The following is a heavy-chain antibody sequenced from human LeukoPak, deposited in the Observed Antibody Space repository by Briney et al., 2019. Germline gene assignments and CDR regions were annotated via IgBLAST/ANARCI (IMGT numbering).Heavy chain of an antibody. J-gene: IGHJ6*03. V-gene: IGHV4-4*02. CDR2: VYHSGST. Sequence: PSETLSLTCAVSGGSISSSYWWSWVRQPPGKGLEWIGEVYHSGSTNYSPSLKSRVTLSVDKSKNQFSLRLSSVTAADTAVYYCARGRRDGYTLYYMDVWGKGTAVTVSS. CDR3: ARGRRDGYTLYYMDV. D-gene: IGHD5-24*01. CDR1: GGSISSSYW.